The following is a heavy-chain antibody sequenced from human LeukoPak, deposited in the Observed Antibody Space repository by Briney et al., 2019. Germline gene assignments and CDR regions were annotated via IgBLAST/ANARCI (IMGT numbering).Heavy chain of an antibody. Sequence: SGGSLRLSCVASGFPFSSYWMTWVRQAPGKGLEWVTFIWYDASNKYYAESVKGRFTISRDNSRNTVFLQMNSLRAEDTAIYYCATDISTHYFGSWGQGTLVTVSS. CDR1: GFPFSSYW. CDR3: ATDISTHYFGS. D-gene: IGHD3-9*01. CDR2: IWYDASNK. J-gene: IGHJ4*02. V-gene: IGHV3-33*08.